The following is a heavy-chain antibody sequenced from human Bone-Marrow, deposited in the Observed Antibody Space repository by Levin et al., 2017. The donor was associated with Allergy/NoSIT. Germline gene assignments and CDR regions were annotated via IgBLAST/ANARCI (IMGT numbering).Heavy chain of an antibody. V-gene: IGHV3-53*01. Sequence: GESLKISCAASGFNVSKNYMSWVRQAPEKGLQWVSEIADSGTTYYAESVQGRFTISRDNPKNTLYLQMDSLGVDDTAVYFCGNGYPVDYWGQGTRVTVSS. J-gene: IGHJ4*02. CDR1: GFNVSKNY. CDR2: IADSGTT. CDR3: GNGYPVDY. D-gene: IGHD5-18*01.